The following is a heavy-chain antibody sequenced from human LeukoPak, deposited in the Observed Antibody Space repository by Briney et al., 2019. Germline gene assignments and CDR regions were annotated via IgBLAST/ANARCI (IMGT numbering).Heavy chain of an antibody. CDR1: GDSISSYY. CDR2: IYYSGST. D-gene: IGHD1-26*01. J-gene: IGHJ4*02. V-gene: IGHV4-59*01. Sequence: SETLSLTCTVSGDSISSYYWSWIRQPPGKGLEWIGYIYYSGSTKYNPSLKSRVTISIDTSKNQFSPKLRSVTAADTAVYYCATDTGSRFAYWGLGALVTVSS. CDR3: ATDTGSRFAY.